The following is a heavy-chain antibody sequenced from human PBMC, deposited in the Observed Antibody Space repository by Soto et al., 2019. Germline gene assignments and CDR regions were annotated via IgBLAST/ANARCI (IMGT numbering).Heavy chain of an antibody. Sequence: QVQLVESAGGVVQPGGSLRLSCTASGFMFSTYGMHWVRQAPGKGLEWVAVIWYDGSNKLTADSVKGRFTISRDNSKNTLFLQMSSLRAEDTAVYYRVRDRTPYYDKNDWLHYYNMDVWGQGTTVTVSS. CDR2: IWYDGSNK. D-gene: IGHD3-22*01. J-gene: IGHJ6*02. CDR3: VRDRTPYYDKNDWLHYYNMDV. V-gene: IGHV3-33*01. CDR1: GFMFSTYG.